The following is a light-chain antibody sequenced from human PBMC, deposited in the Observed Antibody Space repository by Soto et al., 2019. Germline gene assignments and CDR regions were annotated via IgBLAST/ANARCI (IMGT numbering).Light chain of an antibody. CDR2: KAS. V-gene: IGKV1-5*03. Sequence: DIQMTQSPSTLSGSVGDRVTITCRASQTISSWLAWYQQKPGKAPKLLIYKASTLKSGVPSRFSGSGSGTEFTLTISSLQPEDFATYYCQQANSFPLTVGGGTKVDIK. CDR3: QQANSFPLT. CDR1: QTISSW. J-gene: IGKJ4*01.